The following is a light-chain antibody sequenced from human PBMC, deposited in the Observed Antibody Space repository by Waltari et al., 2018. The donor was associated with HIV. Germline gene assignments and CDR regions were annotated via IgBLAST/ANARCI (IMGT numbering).Light chain of an antibody. CDR2: KAS. Sequence: DIQMTQSPSTLSASVGDRVTITCRASQSISSWLAWYQQKPGKAPKRLIYKASSLESGVPSRCSGSGSGTEVTLTISSRQPDDFATYYCQQYNSFTWTFGQGTKVEIK. V-gene: IGKV1-5*03. CDR1: QSISSW. J-gene: IGKJ1*01. CDR3: QQYNSFTWT.